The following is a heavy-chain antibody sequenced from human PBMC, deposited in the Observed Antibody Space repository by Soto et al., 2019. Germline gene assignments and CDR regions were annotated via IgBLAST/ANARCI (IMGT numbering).Heavy chain of an antibody. CDR1: GYTFTRYY. Sequence: QVQLVQSGSEGKEPGASMKISCQASGYTFTRYYITWVRQATGQGLEWMGWMNPQTGNKAYAEKFQGRVTMTRSTSINTAYMELSALRSEDTAVYYCARLSEESSSSNYYYFYMDVWGKGSTVTVSS. CDR2: MNPQTGNK. D-gene: IGHD6-6*01. V-gene: IGHV1-8*01. J-gene: IGHJ6*03. CDR3: ARLSEESSSSNYYYFYMDV.